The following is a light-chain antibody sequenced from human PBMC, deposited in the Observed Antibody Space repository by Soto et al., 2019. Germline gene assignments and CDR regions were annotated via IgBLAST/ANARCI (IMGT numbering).Light chain of an antibody. J-gene: IGKJ5*01. Sequence: DIQMTQSPSSLSASVGDRVTITCRASQSISSYLNWYQQKPGKAPKPLIYAASSLQSGVPSRFSGSGSGTDFTFTISSLQPEDIATYYCQQYDHLPITFGQGTRLEIK. CDR2: AAS. CDR3: QQYDHLPIT. CDR1: QSISSY. V-gene: IGKV1-33*01.